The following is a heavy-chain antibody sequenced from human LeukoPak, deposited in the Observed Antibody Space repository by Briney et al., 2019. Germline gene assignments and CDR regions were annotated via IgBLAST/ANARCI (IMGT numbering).Heavy chain of an antibody. Sequence: SETLSLTCTVSGGSISSSSYYWGWIRQPPGKGLEWIGSIYYSGTTYYNPSLKGRVTMSVDTSKNQFSLKLSSVTAAGTAVHYCARHNYDILTGLFPDYWGQGTLVTVSS. V-gene: IGHV4-39*01. CDR1: GGSISSSSYY. CDR2: IYYSGTT. CDR3: ARHNYDILTGLFPDY. J-gene: IGHJ4*02. D-gene: IGHD3-9*01.